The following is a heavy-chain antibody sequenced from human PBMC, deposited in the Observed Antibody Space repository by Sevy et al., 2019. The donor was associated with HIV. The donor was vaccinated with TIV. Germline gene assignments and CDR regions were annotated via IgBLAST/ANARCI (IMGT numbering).Heavy chain of an antibody. D-gene: IGHD6-13*01. CDR2: IKSKTDGGTT. Sequence: GGSLRLSCAASGFTFSNAWMSWVRQAPGKGLEWVGRIKSKTDGGTTDYAAPVKVRFTNSRDDSKNTLYLQMNSLKTEETAVYDCTTGIAAAGTGAFDIWGQGTMVTVSS. CDR3: TTGIAAAGTGAFDI. CDR1: GFTFSNAW. V-gene: IGHV3-15*01. J-gene: IGHJ3*02.